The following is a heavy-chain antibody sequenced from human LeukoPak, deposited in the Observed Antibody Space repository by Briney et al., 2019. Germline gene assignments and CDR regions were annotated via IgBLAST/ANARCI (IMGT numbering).Heavy chain of an antibody. V-gene: IGHV3-53*01. Sequence: GGSLRLSCAASGFSVSSNYMNWVRQAPRKGLEWVSVIYSGGYTYYADSVKGLFTISKDDSKNMLFLQMNSLRAEDTAVYYCTRAPLKAWLGGSDYWGQGTLVTVSS. J-gene: IGHJ4*02. CDR2: IYSGGYT. CDR3: TRAPLKAWLGGSDY. D-gene: IGHD6-19*01. CDR1: GFSVSSNY.